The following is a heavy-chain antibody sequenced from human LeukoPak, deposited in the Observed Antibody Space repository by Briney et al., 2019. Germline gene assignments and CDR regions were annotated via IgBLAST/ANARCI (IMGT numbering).Heavy chain of an antibody. CDR3: ARTDYGGNPFDY. CDR2: ISYDGSNK. J-gene: IGHJ4*02. Sequence: GRSLRLSCAASGFTFSSYAMHWVRQAPGKGLEWVAVISYDGSNKYYADSVKGRFTISRDNSKNTLYLQMNSLRAEDTAVYYCARTDYGGNPFDYWGQGTLVTVSS. D-gene: IGHD4-23*01. V-gene: IGHV3-30-3*01. CDR1: GFTFSSYA.